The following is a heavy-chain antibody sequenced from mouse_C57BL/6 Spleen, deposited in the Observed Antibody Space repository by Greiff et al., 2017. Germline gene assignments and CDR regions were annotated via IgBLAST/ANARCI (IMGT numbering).Heavy chain of an antibody. J-gene: IGHJ3*01. CDR1: GYTFTDYN. D-gene: IGHD1-1*01. CDR2: INPNNGGT. Sequence: DVKLQESGPELVKPGASVKMSCKASGYTFTDYNMHWVKQSHGKSLEWIGYINPNNGGTSYNQKFKGKATLTVNKSSSTAYMELRSLTSEDSAVYYCARGHGSSYTWFAYWGQGTLVTVSA. V-gene: IGHV1-22*01. CDR3: ARGHGSSYTWFAY.